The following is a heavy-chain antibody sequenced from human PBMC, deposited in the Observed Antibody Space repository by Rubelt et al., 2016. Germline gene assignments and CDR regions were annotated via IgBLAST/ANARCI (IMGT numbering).Heavy chain of an antibody. CDR2: IWYDGSNK. D-gene: IGHD1-26*01. V-gene: IGHV3-33*03. CDR3: ATDPVEATTVRHFDY. J-gene: IGHJ4*02. CDR1: GFTFDDYA. Sequence: QVQLVESGGGVVQPGRSLRLSCAASGFTFDDYAIHWVRQAPGKGLEWVAVIWYDGSNKYYADSVKGRFTISSDNSTNTLFPHMNSRRGEDTAVYYCATDPVEATTVRHFDYWGQGTLVTVSS.